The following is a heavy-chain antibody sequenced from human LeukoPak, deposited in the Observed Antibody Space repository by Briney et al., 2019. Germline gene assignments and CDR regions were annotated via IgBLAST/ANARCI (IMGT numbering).Heavy chain of an antibody. CDR2: ISSSSSTI. V-gene: IGHV3-48*01. CDR3: AREGEAFDY. CDR1: GFTFSSYS. J-gene: IGHJ4*02. Sequence: GGSLRLSCAASGFTFSSYSMNWVRQAPGKGLEWVSYISSSSSTIYYADSVKGRFTISRDNAKNSLYLQMNSLRAEDTAVYYCAREGEAFDYRGQGTLVTVSS. D-gene: IGHD3-16*01.